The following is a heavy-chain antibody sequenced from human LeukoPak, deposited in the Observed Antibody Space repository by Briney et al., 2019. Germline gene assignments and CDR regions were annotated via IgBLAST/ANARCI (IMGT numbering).Heavy chain of an antibody. CDR3: ARVVSGGVIWAY. J-gene: IGHJ4*02. CDR2: INPSSGDT. CDR1: GYTLSDYY. Sequence: ASVKVSCKASGYTLSDYYMHWVRQPPGQGLEWMGWINPSSGDTKYAQNLQGRVTLTSDTSIHTAYMELTRLRSDDTAVYFCARVVSGGVIWAYWRQGTLVTVSS. V-gene: IGHV1-2*02. D-gene: IGHD3-16*01.